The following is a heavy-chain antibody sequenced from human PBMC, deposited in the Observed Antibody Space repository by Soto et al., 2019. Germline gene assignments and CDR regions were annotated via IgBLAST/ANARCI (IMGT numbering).Heavy chain of an antibody. CDR2: IRGDGRQT. CDR1: GFTFTSYG. D-gene: IGHD3-9*01. Sequence: GGSLRLSCTASGFTFTSYGMGWVRQAPGKGLQWVSTIRGDGRQTHYTGSVKGRFSISRDNSKNTVYLQMDSLRDEDTAMYFCARDVGLDSDDFFAYWGQGTQVNVSS. V-gene: IGHV3-23*01. CDR3: ARDVGLDSDDFFAY. J-gene: IGHJ4*02.